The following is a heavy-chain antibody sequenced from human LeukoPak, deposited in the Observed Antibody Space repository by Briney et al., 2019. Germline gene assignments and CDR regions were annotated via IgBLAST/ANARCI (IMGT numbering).Heavy chain of an antibody. CDR3: AKEVVRERDDILTLYYYYYGMDV. CDR2: ISGSGGST. D-gene: IGHD3-9*01. Sequence: AGASLRLSCAASGFTFSSYAMSWVRQAPGKGLEWVSAISGSGGSTYYADSVKGRFTISRDNSKNTLYLQMNSLRAEDTAVYYCAKEVVRERDDILTLYYYYYGMDVWGQGTTVTVSS. CDR1: GFTFSSYA. J-gene: IGHJ6*02. V-gene: IGHV3-23*01.